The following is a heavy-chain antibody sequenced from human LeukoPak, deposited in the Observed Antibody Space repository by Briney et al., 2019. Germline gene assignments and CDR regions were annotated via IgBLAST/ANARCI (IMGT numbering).Heavy chain of an antibody. V-gene: IGHV3-23*01. Sequence: PGGSLRLSCAASGFTFSSYAMSWVRQAPGKGLEWVSVIYSSGDIYYADSVKDRFTISRDNSKNTLYLQMNSLRAEDTAVYYCAKDPGYSSSWYVTEYFQHWGQGTLVTVSS. CDR3: AKDPGYSSSWYVTEYFQH. CDR1: GFTFSSYA. J-gene: IGHJ1*01. D-gene: IGHD6-13*01. CDR2: IYSSGDI.